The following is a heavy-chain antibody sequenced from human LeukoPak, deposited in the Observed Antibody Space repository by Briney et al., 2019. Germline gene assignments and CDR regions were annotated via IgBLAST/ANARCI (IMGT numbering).Heavy chain of an antibody. D-gene: IGHD5-24*01. Sequence: SQTLSLTCTVSGGSISNAAYYWSWIRQHPGKGLEWIGYIYYSGSTYYNPSLKSRVTISVDTSKNQFSLELSSVTAADTAVYYCARVEAATTNPRFDYWGQGTLVTVSS. J-gene: IGHJ4*02. CDR2: IYYSGST. V-gene: IGHV4-31*03. CDR1: GGSISNAAYY. CDR3: ARVEAATTNPRFDY.